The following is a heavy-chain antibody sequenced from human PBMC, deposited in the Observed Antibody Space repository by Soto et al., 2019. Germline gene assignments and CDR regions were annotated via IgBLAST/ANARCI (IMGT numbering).Heavy chain of an antibody. V-gene: IGHV1-2*02. J-gene: IGHJ3*02. CDR3: ARGDYDYVWGSYRYRYAFDI. CDR1: GYTFTGYY. Sequence: QVQLVQSGAEVKKPGASVKVSCKASGYTFTGYYMHWVRQAPGQGLEWMGWINPNSGGTNYAQKFQGRVTMTRDTSISTAYMELSRLRSDDTAVYYCARGDYDYVWGSYRYRYAFDIWGQGTMVTVSS. CDR2: INPNSGGT. D-gene: IGHD3-16*02.